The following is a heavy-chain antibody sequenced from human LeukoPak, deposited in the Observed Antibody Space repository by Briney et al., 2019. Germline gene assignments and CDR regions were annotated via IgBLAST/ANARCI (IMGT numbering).Heavy chain of an antibody. CDR2: LSSAVTNK. CDR3: ARDRPSTVFGVADYYYMDV. J-gene: IGHJ6*03. CDR1: GFTFSNYA. D-gene: IGHD3-3*01. V-gene: IGHV3-30*04. Sequence: GGSLRLSCAASGFTFSNYAMHWVRQAPGKGLEWVSILSSAVTNKDYADSVKGRFTISRDNSTNTLYLQMDSLRVEDTAVYSCARDRPSTVFGVADYYYMDVWGKGTTVTVSS.